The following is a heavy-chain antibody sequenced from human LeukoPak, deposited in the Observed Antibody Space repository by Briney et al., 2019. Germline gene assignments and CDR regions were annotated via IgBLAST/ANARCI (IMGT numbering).Heavy chain of an antibody. CDR1: GDSISSYY. CDR2: IYYSGST. D-gene: IGHD3-22*01. V-gene: IGHV4-59*01. J-gene: IGHJ3*02. Sequence: SETLSLTCTVSGDSISSYYWSWLRQPPGKGLEWIGYIYYSGSTNYNPSLKSRVTISVDTSKNQFSLKLSSVTAADTAVYYCASSDYYDSSGYYDDAFDIWGQGTMVTVSS. CDR3: ASSDYYDSSGYYDDAFDI.